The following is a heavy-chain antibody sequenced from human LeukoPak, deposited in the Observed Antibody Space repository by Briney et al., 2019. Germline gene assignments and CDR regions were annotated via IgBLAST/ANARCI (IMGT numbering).Heavy chain of an antibody. CDR1: GGTFSSYA. CDR3: ARDFPARDWFFDL. CDR2: INANTGNP. V-gene: IGHV7-4-1*02. Sequence: ASVKVSRKASGGTFSSYAISWVRQAPGQGLEYMGWINANTGNPTYAQGFTGRFVFSLDTSVSTAYLQISSLKAEDTAVYYCARDFPARDWFFDLWGRGTLVTASS. J-gene: IGHJ2*01.